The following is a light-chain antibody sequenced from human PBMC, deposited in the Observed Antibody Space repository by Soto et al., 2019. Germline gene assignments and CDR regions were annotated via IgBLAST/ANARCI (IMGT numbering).Light chain of an antibody. CDR3: LQTYSALWT. V-gene: IGKV1-39*01. Sequence: DIQMTQSPSSLSASVGDRVTITCRASQSVHTYLNWYQQKPGKAPKVLMYAASSLQSGVPSRFSGSGSGTEFTLTISSLQPEDFATYYCLQTYSALWTFGQGTKVDIK. J-gene: IGKJ1*01. CDR2: AAS. CDR1: QSVHTY.